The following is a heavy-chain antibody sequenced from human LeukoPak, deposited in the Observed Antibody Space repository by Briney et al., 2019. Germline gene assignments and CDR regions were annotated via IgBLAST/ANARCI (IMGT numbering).Heavy chain of an antibody. J-gene: IGHJ4*02. CDR2: IIPILGIA. CDR1: GGTFSSYA. V-gene: IGHV1-69*04. Sequence: PVKVSCKASGGTFSSYAISWVRQAPGQGLEWMGRIIPILGIANYAQKFQGRVTITADKSTSTAYMELSSLRSEDTAVYYCASTYGSGSYADEWGQGTLVTVSS. CDR3: ASTYGSGSYADE. D-gene: IGHD3-10*01.